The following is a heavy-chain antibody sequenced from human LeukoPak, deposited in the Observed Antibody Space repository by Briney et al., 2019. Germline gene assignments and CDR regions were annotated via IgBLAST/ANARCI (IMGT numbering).Heavy chain of an antibody. D-gene: IGHD3-10*01. V-gene: IGHV4-34*01. Sequence: SSETLSLTCAVYGGSFSGYYWSWIRQPPGKGLEWIGEINHSGSTNYNPSLKSRVTISVDTSKNQFSLKLSSVTAADTAVYYCARGKGGSNWFDRWGQGTLVTVSS. CDR1: GGSFSGYY. J-gene: IGHJ5*02. CDR2: INHSGST. CDR3: ARGKGGSNWFDR.